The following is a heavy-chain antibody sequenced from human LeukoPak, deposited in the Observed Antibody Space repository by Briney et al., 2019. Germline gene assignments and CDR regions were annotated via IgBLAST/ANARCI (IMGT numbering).Heavy chain of an antibody. CDR3: AKDHRYLGYCSGGSCYEYFQH. V-gene: IGHV3-30*18. D-gene: IGHD2-15*01. CDR2: ISYDGSNK. Sequence: PSETLSLTRTVSGGSVSSYYWSWIRQPPGKGLEWVAVISYDGSNKYYADSVKGRFTISRDNSKNTLYLQMNSLRAEDTAVYYCAKDHRYLGYCSGGSCYEYFQHWGQGTLVTVSS. J-gene: IGHJ1*01. CDR1: GGSVSSYY.